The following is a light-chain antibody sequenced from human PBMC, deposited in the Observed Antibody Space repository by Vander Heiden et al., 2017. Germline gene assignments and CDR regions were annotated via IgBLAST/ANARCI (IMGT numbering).Light chain of an antibody. J-gene: IGKJ5*01. V-gene: IGKV3-11*01. Sequence: EIMLTQSPATPSLSPGERATLYCRASQSVNIFLAWYQQKSGQAPRLLIFNASNRATGIPARFSGSGSGTDFTLTISSLDPEDFAVYYCQQRSDWPITFGQGTRLEIK. CDR1: QSVNIF. CDR3: QQRSDWPIT. CDR2: NAS.